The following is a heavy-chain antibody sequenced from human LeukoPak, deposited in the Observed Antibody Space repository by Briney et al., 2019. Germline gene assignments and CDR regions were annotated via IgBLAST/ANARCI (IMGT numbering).Heavy chain of an antibody. CDR2: IRSKAYGETA. CDR3: TRDRGTYNLYDY. D-gene: IGHD1-26*01. CDR1: GFTFGDYA. V-gene: IGHV3-49*03. J-gene: IGHJ4*02. Sequence: GGSLRLSCTASGFTFGDYAMSWIRQAPGKGLEWVGFIRSKAYGETADYAASVKGRFTTSRDDSKAIAYLQMNSLKTEDTAVYHCTRDRGTYNLYDYWGQGTLVTVSS.